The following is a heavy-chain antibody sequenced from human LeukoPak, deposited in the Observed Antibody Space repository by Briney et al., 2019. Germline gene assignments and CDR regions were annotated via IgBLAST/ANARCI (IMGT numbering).Heavy chain of an antibody. D-gene: IGHD6-13*01. CDR3: ARVLICYSSSWYYFDY. Sequence: GGSLRLSCAASGFTFSSYGMHWVRQAPGKGLEWVAVIWYDGSNKYYADSVKGRFTISRDNSKNTLYLQMNSLRAEDTAVYYCARVLICYSSSWYYFDYWGQGTLVAVSS. CDR2: IWYDGSNK. J-gene: IGHJ4*02. V-gene: IGHV3-33*01. CDR1: GFTFSSYG.